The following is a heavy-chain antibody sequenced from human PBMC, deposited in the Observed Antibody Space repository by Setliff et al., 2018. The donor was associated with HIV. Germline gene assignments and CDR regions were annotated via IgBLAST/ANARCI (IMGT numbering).Heavy chain of an antibody. CDR1: GYSFSTYG. J-gene: IGHJ6*03. V-gene: IGHV1-18*01. Sequence: GASVKVSCKASGYSFSTYGISWVRQAPGQGLEWMGWISVYNGNTNYAQKLQGRVTMTTDTSTDTAYMELRSLRSDDTAVYYCARDPYIVVVPAASRAYYYYMDVWGKGTTVTVSS. D-gene: IGHD2-2*01. CDR2: ISVYNGNT. CDR3: ARDPYIVVVPAASRAYYYYMDV.